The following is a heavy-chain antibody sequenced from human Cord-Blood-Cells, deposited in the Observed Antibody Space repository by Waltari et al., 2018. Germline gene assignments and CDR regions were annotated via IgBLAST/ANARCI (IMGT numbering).Heavy chain of an antibody. V-gene: IGHV3-13*01. Sequence: EVQLVVSGGGLVQPGGSLRLSCAASGLTFSSYDMHWVRQATGKGLEWVSAICTAGDTSYPGFVKGRFTISRENAKNSLYLQMNSLRAGDTAVYYCARGLSCSSTSCYAENWFDPWGQGTLVTVSS. J-gene: IGHJ5*02. CDR1: GLTFSSYD. CDR2: ICTAGDT. CDR3: ARGLSCSSTSCYAENWFDP. D-gene: IGHD2-2*01.